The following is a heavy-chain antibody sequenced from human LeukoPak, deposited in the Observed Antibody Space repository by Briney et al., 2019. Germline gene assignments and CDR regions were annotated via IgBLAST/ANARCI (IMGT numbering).Heavy chain of an antibody. CDR1: GYTFTDYY. V-gene: IGHV1-2*02. D-gene: IGHD1-26*01. Sequence: ASVKVSCKASGYTFTDYYMNWVRQAPGQGLEWMGWVNPNSGGTNYAQKFQGRVTMTRDTPISTAYMELSSLRSDDTAMYYCTRALGSDSWGQGTLVTVSS. CDR3: TRALGSDS. J-gene: IGHJ4*02. CDR2: VNPNSGGT.